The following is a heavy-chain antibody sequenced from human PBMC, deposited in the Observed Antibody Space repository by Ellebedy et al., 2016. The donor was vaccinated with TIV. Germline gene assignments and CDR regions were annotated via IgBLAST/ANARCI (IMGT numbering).Heavy chain of an antibody. CDR3: VDLGQGGVGIG. V-gene: IGHV3-72*01. CDR2: IRNKAKSYTT. CDR1: GFTFSDHY. J-gene: IGHJ4*02. D-gene: IGHD2-8*02. Sequence: GGSLRLSCAASGFTFSDHYMDWVRQAPGKGLEWVGRIRNKAKSYTTEYAASVKGRFTISRDDSRNSLYLQMNSLRTEDTAVYYCVDLGQGGVGIGWGQGTLVTVSS.